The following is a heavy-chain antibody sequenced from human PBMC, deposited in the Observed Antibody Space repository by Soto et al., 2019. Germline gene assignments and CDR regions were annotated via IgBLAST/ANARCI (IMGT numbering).Heavy chain of an antibody. CDR1: GLNFRNDW. V-gene: IGHV3-7*03. CDR3: AVYVYGVSAAAY. D-gene: IGHD4-17*01. Sequence: EMQLVESGGGLVQPGGSLRLSCAGSGLNFRNDWLSWVRQAPGKGLEWVANINQDGSERYYVVSVRGRFTISRDNVENSLYLQLNSLRPEDTAVYYCAVYVYGVSAAAYWGQGTLVTVSS. CDR2: INQDGSER. J-gene: IGHJ4*02.